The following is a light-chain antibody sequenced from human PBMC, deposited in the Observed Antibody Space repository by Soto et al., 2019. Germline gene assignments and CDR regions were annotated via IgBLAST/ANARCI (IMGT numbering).Light chain of an antibody. Sequence: VLTQSPSSLAVSLGERATVNCRSSQSVLDNSTNKSYLAWYQKKPGHPPKLLVHWASVREASVPDRFSGGGSGTDFTLTLSSLQAEDVAVYYCHQYYTTPQTFGQGTQLEIK. CDR2: WAS. J-gene: IGKJ2*01. CDR3: HQYYTTPQT. V-gene: IGKV4-1*01. CDR1: QSVLDNSTNKSY.